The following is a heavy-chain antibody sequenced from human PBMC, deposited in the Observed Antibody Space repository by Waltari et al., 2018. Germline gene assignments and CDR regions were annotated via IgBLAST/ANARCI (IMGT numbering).Heavy chain of an antibody. D-gene: IGHD6-13*01. J-gene: IGHJ4*02. CDR1: GFTFSSYS. CDR3: ARVIAAAPGY. CDR2: ISSSSSYI. Sequence: EVQLVESGGGLVKPGGSLRLSCAASGFTFSSYSMNWVRQAPGKGLEWFSSISSSSSYIYYADSVKGRFTISRDNAKNSLYLQMNSLRAEDTAVYYCARVIAAAPGYWGQGTLVTVSS. V-gene: IGHV3-21*01.